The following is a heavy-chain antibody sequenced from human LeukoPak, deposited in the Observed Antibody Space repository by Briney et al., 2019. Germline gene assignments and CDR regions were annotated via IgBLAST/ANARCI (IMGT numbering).Heavy chain of an antibody. CDR3: ARIYYAMDV. CDR1: GFTFADYT. J-gene: IGHJ6*02. V-gene: IGHV3-49*04. CDR2: IRINAHGGAT. Sequence: GGSLRLSCTASGFTFADYTLSWVRQAPGQGLEWVGFIRINAHGGATEYAASVEGRFTISRDDSKSIAYLQMNSLKTEGTAVYYCARIYYAMDVWGQGTMVTVSS.